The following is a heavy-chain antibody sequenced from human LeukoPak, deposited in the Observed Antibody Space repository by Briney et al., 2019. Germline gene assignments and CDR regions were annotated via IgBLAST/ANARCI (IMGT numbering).Heavy chain of an antibody. J-gene: IGHJ4*02. V-gene: IGHV4-34*01. CDR1: GGSFTNS. CDR3: ASIDGGVTASRQPPGY. D-gene: IGHD2-21*02. Sequence: SETLSLTCAVYGGSFTNSWTWIRQSPGKGLEWIGEINHSGSTNYNPSLKSRVTISVDTSKNQFSLKLSSVTAADTAVYYCASIDGGVTASRQPPGYWGQGTLVTVSS. CDR2: INHSGST.